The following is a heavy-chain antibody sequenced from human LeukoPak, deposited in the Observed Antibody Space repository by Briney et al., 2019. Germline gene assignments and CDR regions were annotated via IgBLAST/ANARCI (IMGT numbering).Heavy chain of an antibody. CDR3: ARGTRPSLLWFGESTFDY. CDR1: GFTFSSYS. CDR2: ISSSSSYI. D-gene: IGHD3-10*01. Sequence: GGSLRLSCAASGFTFSSYSMNWVRQAPGKGLEWVSSISSSSSYIYYADSVKGRFTIPRDNAKNSLYLQMNSLRAEDTAVYYCARGTRPSLLWFGESTFDYWGQGTLVTVSS. V-gene: IGHV3-21*01. J-gene: IGHJ4*02.